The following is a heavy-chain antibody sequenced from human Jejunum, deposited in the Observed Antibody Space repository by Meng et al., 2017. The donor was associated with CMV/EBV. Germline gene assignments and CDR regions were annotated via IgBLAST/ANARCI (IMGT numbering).Heavy chain of an antibody. CDR2: IYSGGGT. CDR3: ASDGNGYYVDY. V-gene: IGHV3-66*01. Sequence: EVELVVSGGGLVRLGGSLRLSCVVSGFIVSSNYMSWVRQAPGKGLEWVSVIYSGGGTLYADSVKGRFTISRDISQNTVHLHMNSLRVEDTAVYYCASDGNGYYVDYWGQGTLVTVSS. CDR1: GFIVSSNY. D-gene: IGHD3-3*01. J-gene: IGHJ4*02.